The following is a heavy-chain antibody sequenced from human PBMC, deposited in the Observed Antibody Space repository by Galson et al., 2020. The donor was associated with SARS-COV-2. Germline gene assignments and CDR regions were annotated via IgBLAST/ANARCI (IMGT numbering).Heavy chain of an antibody. Sequence: SETLSLTCAVYGGSFSGYYWSWIRQPPGKGLEWIGVIYHSGNTNYHPSLKSRVTISVDTSKNQFSLKLSSVTAADTAVYYCASNTNYYYYYGMDVGGQGTTVTVSS. V-gene: IGHV4-34*01. D-gene: IGHD2-2*01. J-gene: IGHJ6*02. CDR3: ASNTNYYYYYGMDV. CDR2: IYHSGNT. CDR1: GGSFSGYY.